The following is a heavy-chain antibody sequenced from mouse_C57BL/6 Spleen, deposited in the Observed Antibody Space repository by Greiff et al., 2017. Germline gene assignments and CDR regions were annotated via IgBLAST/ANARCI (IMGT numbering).Heavy chain of an antibody. Sequence: VQLQQPGAELVKPGASVKLSCKASGYTFTSYWMQWVKQRPGQGLEWIGEIDPSDSYPKYNQKFKGKATFTVDTSSSTAYMQLSSLTSEDSAVYYCASGGLGRSSWFAYWGQGTLVTVSA. J-gene: IGHJ3*01. V-gene: IGHV1-50*01. CDR2: IDPSDSYP. D-gene: IGHD4-1*01. CDR1: GYTFTSYW. CDR3: ASGGLGRSSWFAY.